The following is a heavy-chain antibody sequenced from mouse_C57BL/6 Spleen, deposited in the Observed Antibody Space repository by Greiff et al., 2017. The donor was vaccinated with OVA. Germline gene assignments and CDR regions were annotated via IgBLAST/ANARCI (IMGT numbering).Heavy chain of an antibody. V-gene: IGHV14-3*01. D-gene: IGHD1-1*01. CDR3: AIPFTTVVADWYFDV. CDR2: IDPANGNT. J-gene: IGHJ1*03. Sequence: VQLKQSVAELVRPGASVKLSCTASGFNIKNTYMHWVKQRPEQGLEWIGRIDPANGNTKYAPKFQGKATITADTSSNTAYLQLSSLTSEDTAIYYCAIPFTTVVADWYFDVWGTGTTVTVSS. CDR1: GFNIKNTY.